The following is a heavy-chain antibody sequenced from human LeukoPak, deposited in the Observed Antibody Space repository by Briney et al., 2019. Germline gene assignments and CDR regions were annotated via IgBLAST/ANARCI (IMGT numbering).Heavy chain of an antibody. CDR2: INWNGDST. CDR3: ARDFRFLEDY. Sequence: GGSLRLSCAASGFTFDDYGMSWVRQAPGKGLEWVSNINWNGDSTGYADSVKGRFTISRDNGKNSLYLQMNSLRAEDTAVYYCARDFRFLEDYWGQGTLVIVSS. D-gene: IGHD3-3*01. V-gene: IGHV3-20*04. CDR1: GFTFDDYG. J-gene: IGHJ4*02.